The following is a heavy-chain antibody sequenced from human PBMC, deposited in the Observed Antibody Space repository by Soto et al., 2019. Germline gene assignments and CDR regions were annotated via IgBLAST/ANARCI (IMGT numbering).Heavy chain of an antibody. CDR3: AREVYCSSTSCYYDPYRGGFDY. D-gene: IGHD2-2*01. J-gene: IGHJ4*02. Sequence: GGSLRLSCAASGFTFSSYSMNWVRQAPGKGLEWVSSISSSSSYIYYEDSVKGRITISRDNTKNSLYLQMNSLRAEDTAVYYCAREVYCSSTSCYYDPYRGGFDYWGQGTLVTVSS. CDR1: GFTFSSYS. V-gene: IGHV3-21*01. CDR2: ISSSSSYI.